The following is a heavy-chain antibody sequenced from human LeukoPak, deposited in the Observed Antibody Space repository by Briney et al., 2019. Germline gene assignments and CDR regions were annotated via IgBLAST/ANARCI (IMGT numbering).Heavy chain of an antibody. CDR1: GYTFSSYS. Sequence: GGSLRLSCVASGYTFSSYSMNWVRHTPGKGREWVSYISSRSSPIFNADSVKGRFTISRDNAKNSLSLQMNSLRDEDTADYCCARGRRGGGHTYGYDAFDIWGQGTMVTVSS. CDR2: ISSRSSPI. CDR3: ARGRRGGGHTYGYDAFDI. V-gene: IGHV3-48*02. D-gene: IGHD5-18*01. J-gene: IGHJ3*02.